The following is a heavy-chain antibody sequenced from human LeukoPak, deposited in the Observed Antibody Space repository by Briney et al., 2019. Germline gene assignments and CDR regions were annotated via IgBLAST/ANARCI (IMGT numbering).Heavy chain of an antibody. CDR3: ARGLRPALSMDV. CDR2: INWNGGST. CDR1: GFTFDDYG. V-gene: IGHV3-20*04. J-gene: IGHJ6*03. Sequence: GGSLRLSCAASGFTFDDYGMSWVRQAPGKGLEWVPGINWNGGSTGYADSVKGRFTISRDNAKNSLYLQMNSLRAEDTALYYCARGLRPALSMDVWGKGTTVTVSS.